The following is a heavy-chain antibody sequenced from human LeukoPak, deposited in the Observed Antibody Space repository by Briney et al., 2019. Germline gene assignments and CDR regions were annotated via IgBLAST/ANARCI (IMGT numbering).Heavy chain of an antibody. J-gene: IGHJ6*04. V-gene: IGHV1-3*01. CDR1: GHTFTSYA. CDR2: INAGNGNT. D-gene: IGHD2-2*01. Sequence: ASVKVSCKASGHTFTSYAMHWVRQAPGQRLEWMGWINAGNGNTKYSQKFQGRVTITRDTSASTAYMELSSLRSEDTAVYYCARVVVPAAMDYYYGMDVWGKGTTVTVSS. CDR3: ARVVVPAAMDYYYGMDV.